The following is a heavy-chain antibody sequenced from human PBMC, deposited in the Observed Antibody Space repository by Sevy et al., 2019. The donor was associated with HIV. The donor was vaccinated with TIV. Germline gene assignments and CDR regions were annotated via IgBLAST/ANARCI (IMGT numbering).Heavy chain of an antibody. CDR2: IRYDGSDK. D-gene: IGHD2-15*01. V-gene: IGHV3-30*02. CDR1: GFTFSNFG. CDR3: AKDLAGPARRYFDY. Sequence: GGSLRLSCTASGFTFSNFGMHWVRQVPGKGLEWVTFIRYDGSDKYYAASVKGRFTISRDDSKNTLYLQMDSLRAEDTAIYYCAKDLAGPARRYFDYLGQGTLVTVSS. J-gene: IGHJ4*02.